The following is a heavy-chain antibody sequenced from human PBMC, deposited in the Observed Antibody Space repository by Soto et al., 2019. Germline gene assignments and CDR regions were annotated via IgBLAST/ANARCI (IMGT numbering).Heavy chain of an antibody. J-gene: IGHJ5*02. D-gene: IGHD6-13*01. Sequence: SETLSLTSTVSGGSISSGDYYWSWIRKPPGKGLEWIGYIYSSGSTYYNPSLKSRVIISVDTSKNQFSLKLSSVTAADTAVYYCARAKAPLYSSSWYWFDPWGQGTLVTVSS. CDR1: GGSISSGDYY. CDR3: ARAKAPLYSSSWYWFDP. CDR2: IYSSGST. V-gene: IGHV4-30-4*01.